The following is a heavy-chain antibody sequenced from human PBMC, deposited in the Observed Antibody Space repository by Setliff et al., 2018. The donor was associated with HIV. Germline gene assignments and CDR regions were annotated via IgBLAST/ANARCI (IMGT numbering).Heavy chain of an antibody. V-gene: IGHV4-39*01. CDR1: GGSITTSSFY. CDR3: ARRPSPYYYYDSSGYSGGNVDY. Sequence: SETLSLTCTVSGGSITTSSFYWGWIRQPPGKGLEWIGDIYYSGTTHYNPSLKSRITISVDTSKNQFSLKLSSVTAADTTVYYCARRPSPYYYYDSSGYSGGNVDYWGQGTLVTVSS. J-gene: IGHJ4*02. D-gene: IGHD3-22*01. CDR2: IYYSGTT.